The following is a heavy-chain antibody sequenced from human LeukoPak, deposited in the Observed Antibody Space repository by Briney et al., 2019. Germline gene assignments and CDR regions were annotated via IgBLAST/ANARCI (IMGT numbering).Heavy chain of an antibody. J-gene: IGHJ4*02. CDR2: INHSGST. CDR3: ARGLYCSGGSCYGP. D-gene: IGHD2-15*01. V-gene: IGHV4-34*01. Sequence: KPSETLSLTCAVYGGSFSGYYWSWIRQPPGKGLEWIGEINHSGSTNYNPSLKSRVTISVDTSKNQFSLKLSSVTAADTAVYYCARGLYCSGGSCYGPWGQGTLVTVSS. CDR1: GGSFSGYY.